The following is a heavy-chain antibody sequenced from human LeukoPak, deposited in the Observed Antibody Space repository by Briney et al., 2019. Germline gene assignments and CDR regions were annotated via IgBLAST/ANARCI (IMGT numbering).Heavy chain of an antibody. CDR1: GGSISSSSYY. J-gene: IGHJ6*03. V-gene: IGHV4-39*07. CDR3: ASTVTRRYYYYMDV. CDR2: IYYSGST. D-gene: IGHD4-11*01. Sequence: SETLSLTCTVSGGSISSSSYYWGWIRQPPGKGLEWIGSIYYSGSTYYNPSLKSRVTISVDTSKNQFSLKLSSVTATDTAVYYCASTVTRRYYYYMDVWGKGTTVTVSS.